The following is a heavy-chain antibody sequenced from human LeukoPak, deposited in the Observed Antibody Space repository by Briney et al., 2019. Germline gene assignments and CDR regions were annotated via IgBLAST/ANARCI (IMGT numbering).Heavy chain of an antibody. D-gene: IGHD3-9*01. Sequence: HSGGSLRLSCAASGFTFSSYWMSWVRQAPGKGLEWVANIKQDGSEKYYVDSVKGRFTISRDNAKNSLYLQMNSLRAEDTAVYYCARDPGRLVIPGGYYYYGMDVWGQGTTVTVSS. J-gene: IGHJ6*02. V-gene: IGHV3-7*01. CDR3: ARDPGRLVIPGGYYYYGMDV. CDR2: IKQDGSEK. CDR1: GFTFSSYW.